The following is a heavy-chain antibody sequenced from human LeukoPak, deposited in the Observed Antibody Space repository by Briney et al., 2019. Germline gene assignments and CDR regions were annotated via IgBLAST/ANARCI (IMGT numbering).Heavy chain of an antibody. J-gene: IGHJ4*02. CDR1: GFTLSDYA. V-gene: IGHV3-48*03. D-gene: IGHD3-16*02. CDR2: ISSSGSSV. Sequence: GGSLRLSCAVSGFTLSDYAVNWVRQAPGKGGEGVSYISSSGSSVYYAASVKGLFLISRDHPNYSLYLQINRLRVDDTAVYYCARGRIPPHFDYVWGSLRYSYFDSWGQGTLVSVSS. CDR3: ARGRIPPHFDYVWGSLRYSYFDS.